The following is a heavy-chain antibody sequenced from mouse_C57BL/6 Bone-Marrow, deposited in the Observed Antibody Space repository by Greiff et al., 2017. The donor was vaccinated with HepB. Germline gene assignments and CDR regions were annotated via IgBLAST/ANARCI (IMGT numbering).Heavy chain of an antibody. D-gene: IGHD2-3*01. Sequence: QVQLQQPGAELVKPGASVKLSCKASGYTFTSYWMHWVKQRPGQGLEWIGMIHPNSGSTNYNEKFKSKATLTVDKSSSTAYMQLSSLTSEDSAVYYGARSGDGLLRRYFDVWGTGTTVTVSS. CDR2: IHPNSGST. J-gene: IGHJ1*03. V-gene: IGHV1-64*01. CDR1: GYTFTSYW. CDR3: ARSGDGLLRRYFDV.